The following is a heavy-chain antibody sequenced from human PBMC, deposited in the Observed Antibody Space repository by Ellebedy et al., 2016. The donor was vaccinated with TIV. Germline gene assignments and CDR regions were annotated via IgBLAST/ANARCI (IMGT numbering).Heavy chain of an antibody. CDR1: GFTFSRNW. CDR3: ARYAVGAYYFDY. Sequence: GESLKISCAASGFTFSRNWMSWVRQAPGKGLEWVANINQDGSAKYYVDSVKGQFTISRDNAKNSLYLQMNSLRAEDTAIYYCARYAVGAYYFDYWGQGTLVTVSS. D-gene: IGHD3-10*01. V-gene: IGHV3-7*04. CDR2: INQDGSAK. J-gene: IGHJ4*02.